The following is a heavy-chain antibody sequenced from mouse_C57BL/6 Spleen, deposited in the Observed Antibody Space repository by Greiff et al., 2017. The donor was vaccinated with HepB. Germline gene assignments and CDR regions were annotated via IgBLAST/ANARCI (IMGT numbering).Heavy chain of an antibody. V-gene: IGHV1-54*01. CDR2: INPGSGGT. D-gene: IGHD1-1*01. J-gene: IGHJ2*01. CDR1: GYAFTNYL. Sequence: QVQLQQSGAELVRPGTSVKVSCKASGYAFTNYLIEWVKQRPGQGLEWIGVINPGSGGTNYNEKFKGKATLTADKSSSTAYMQLSSLTSEDSAVYFCARGRDYYGSSSFDYWGQGTTLTVSS. CDR3: ARGRDYYGSSSFDY.